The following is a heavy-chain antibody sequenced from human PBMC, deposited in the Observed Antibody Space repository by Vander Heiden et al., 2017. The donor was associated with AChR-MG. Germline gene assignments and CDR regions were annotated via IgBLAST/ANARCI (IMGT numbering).Heavy chain of an antibody. D-gene: IGHD1-26*01. CDR3: ARVRFGTSYSGSYQDY. Sequence: QVQLQQWGAGLLKPSETLSLTCAVYGGSFSGYYWSWIRQPPGKGLEWIGEINHSGSTNYNPSLKSRVTISVDTSKNQCSLKLSSVTAAETAVYYCARVRFGTSYSGSYQDYWGQGTLVTVSS. J-gene: IGHJ4*02. CDR2: INHSGST. V-gene: IGHV4-34*01. CDR1: GGSFSGYY.